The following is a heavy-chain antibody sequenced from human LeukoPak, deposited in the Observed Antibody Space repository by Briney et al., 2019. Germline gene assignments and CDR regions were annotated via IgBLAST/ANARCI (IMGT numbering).Heavy chain of an antibody. CDR3: ARVRGSCTLDY. CDR2: INPNSGGT. D-gene: IGHD1-26*01. J-gene: IGHJ4*02. CDR1: GYSFTGYY. V-gene: IGHV1-2*02. Sequence: ASVKVSCKASGYSFTGYYIHWVRQAPGQGLEWMGWINPNSGGTNYAQKFQGGVTTTRDTSITTAYMELSRLRSDDTAVYYCARVRGSCTLDYWGQGTLVTVSS.